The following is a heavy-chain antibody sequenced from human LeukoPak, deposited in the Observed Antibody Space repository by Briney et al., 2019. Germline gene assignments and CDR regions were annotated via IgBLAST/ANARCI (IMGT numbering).Heavy chain of an antibody. CDR1: GYTFTTYG. V-gene: IGHV1-18*04. Sequence: ASVKSSCKTSGYTFTTYGISWVRHAPGQGLEWMGWISAYNGNTNYAQKLQGRVTMTTDTSTSTGYVELRSLRCDDTAVYYCARDSSSWQPLDYWGQGTLVTVSS. CDR3: ARDSSSWQPLDY. CDR2: ISAYNGNT. D-gene: IGHD6-13*01. J-gene: IGHJ4*02.